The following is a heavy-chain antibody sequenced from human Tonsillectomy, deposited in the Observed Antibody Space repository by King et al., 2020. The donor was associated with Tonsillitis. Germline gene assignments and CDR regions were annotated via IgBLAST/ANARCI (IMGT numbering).Heavy chain of an antibody. J-gene: IGHJ3*02. D-gene: IGHD3-10*01. CDR2: IYSSGTT. CDR3: ARDYYGSGTYAAFDI. Sequence: QLQESGPGLVKPSETLSLTCTVSGGSISSYYWSWIRQPPGKGLEWIGYIYSSGTTNYNPSLKSRVTISVETSKNQFSLKVKSVTAADTAVYYCARDYYGSGTYAAFDIWGQGTMVSVSS. CDR1: GGSISSYY. V-gene: IGHV4-59*01.